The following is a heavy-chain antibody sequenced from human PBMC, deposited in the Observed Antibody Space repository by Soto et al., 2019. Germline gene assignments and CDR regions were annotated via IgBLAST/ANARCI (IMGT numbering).Heavy chain of an antibody. CDR3: AKKGLGSLATYCTTGDCHYAFDV. V-gene: IGHV3-23*01. CDR1: GFTFYNYA. D-gene: IGHD2-8*01. CDR2: ISGGGDGT. J-gene: IGHJ3*01. Sequence: EVQLLESGGGLVRPGGSLRLSCAASGFTFYNYAMNWVRQAPGKGLEWVSTISGGGDGTYYADSVKGRFTISRDNSRNTVYLQMKSLRAEDTAVYYCAKKGLGSLATYCTTGDCHYAFDVGGQGTLVTVSS.